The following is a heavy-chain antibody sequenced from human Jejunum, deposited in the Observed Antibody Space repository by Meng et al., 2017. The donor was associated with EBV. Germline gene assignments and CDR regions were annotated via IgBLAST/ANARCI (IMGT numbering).Heavy chain of an antibody. CDR2: MHPGGST. Sequence: QVQLKESGPGLVKPSGTLSLPCAVSGDSTSSSLWWSWVRQPPGKGLEWIGEMHPGGSTNYNPSLKSRVTISVDNSKNQFSLKLTSVTAADTAVYYCAKSNDYSLNSWGQGTLVTVSS. CDR3: AKSNDYSLNS. V-gene: IGHV4-4*02. CDR1: GDSTSSSLW. D-gene: IGHD4-11*01. J-gene: IGHJ4*02.